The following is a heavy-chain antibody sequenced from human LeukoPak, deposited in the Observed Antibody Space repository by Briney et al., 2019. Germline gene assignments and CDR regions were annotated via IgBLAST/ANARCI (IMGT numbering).Heavy chain of an antibody. V-gene: IGHV3-7*01. CDR1: GFTFRSYE. J-gene: IGHJ4*02. CDR2: IKQDGSEK. D-gene: IGHD5-18*01. Sequence: GGSLRLSCVASGFTFRSYEMSWVRQAPGKGLEWVANIKQDGSEKYYVDSVKGRFTISRDNAKNSLYLQMNSLRAEDTAVYYCAKSGDTAMVSVYWGQGTLVTVSS. CDR3: AKSGDTAMVSVY.